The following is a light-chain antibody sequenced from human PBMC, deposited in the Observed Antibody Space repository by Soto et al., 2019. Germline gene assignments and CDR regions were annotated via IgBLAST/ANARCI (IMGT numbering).Light chain of an antibody. CDR2: DAS. CDR3: QQYDNLPP. CDR1: QDISNY. Sequence: DIQMTQSPSSLSASVGDRVTITCQASQDISNYLNWYQQKPGKAPKLLIYDASNLETGVPSRFSGSGSGTXXXXTXSSLQPEDIATYYCQQYDNLPPFGPGTKVDIK. J-gene: IGKJ3*01. V-gene: IGKV1-33*01.